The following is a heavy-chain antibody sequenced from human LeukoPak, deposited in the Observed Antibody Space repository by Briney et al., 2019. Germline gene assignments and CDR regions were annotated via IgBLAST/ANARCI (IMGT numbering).Heavy chain of an antibody. CDR1: GFTFSSYW. D-gene: IGHD6-13*01. J-gene: IGHJ4*02. Sequence: GGSLRLSCAASGFTFSSYWMSWVRQAPGKGLEWMANIKQDGSEKYYVDSVKGRFTISRDNAKNSLYLQMNSLRAEDTAVYYCASCIAAAGSPLDYWGQGTLVTVSS. CDR3: ASCIAAAGSPLDY. V-gene: IGHV3-7*01. CDR2: IKQDGSEK.